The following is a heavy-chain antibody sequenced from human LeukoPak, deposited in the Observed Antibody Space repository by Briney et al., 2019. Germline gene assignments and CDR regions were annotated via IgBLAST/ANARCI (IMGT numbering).Heavy chain of an antibody. CDR2: ISYDGSDK. CDR1: GFTFSSFE. D-gene: IGHD3-10*02. Sequence: GGSLRLSCAASGFTFSSFEMNWVRQAPGKGLEWVAVISYDGSDKYYADSVRGRFTISRDNAKNSLYLQMNSLRAEDTAVYYCAELGITMIGGVWGKGTTVTISS. J-gene: IGHJ6*04. CDR3: AELGITMIGGV. V-gene: IGHV3-30*04.